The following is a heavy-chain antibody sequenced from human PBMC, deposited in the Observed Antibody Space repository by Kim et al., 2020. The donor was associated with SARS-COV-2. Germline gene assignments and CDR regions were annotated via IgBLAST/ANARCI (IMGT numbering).Heavy chain of an antibody. CDR3: ARAYSDSSGYYFDY. D-gene: IGHD3-22*01. CDR2: INHSGNT. CDR1: GYSISSGYY. Sequence: SETLSLTCTVSGYSISSGYYWGGIRQPPGKGLGWVGSINHSGNTYYNPSLKSRVTISVDTSKNQFSLKLSSVTAADTAVYYCARAYSDSSGYYFDYWGQGTLVTVSS. J-gene: IGHJ4*02. V-gene: IGHV4-38-2*02.